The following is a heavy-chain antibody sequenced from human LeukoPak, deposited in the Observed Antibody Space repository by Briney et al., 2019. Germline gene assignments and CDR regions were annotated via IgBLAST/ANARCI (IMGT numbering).Heavy chain of an antibody. CDR2: ISGSDTST. J-gene: IGHJ3*02. Sequence: GGSMRLSCAASGFTFSSYTMTWVRRAPGKGLEWVSTISGSDTSTYYAGSVKGRFTISSDNSKNTLYLQMNSLRAEDTAVYYCAREYPDYGDYGGAFDIWGQGTMVTVSS. V-gene: IGHV3-23*01. D-gene: IGHD4-17*01. CDR3: AREYPDYGDYGGAFDI. CDR1: GFTFSSYT.